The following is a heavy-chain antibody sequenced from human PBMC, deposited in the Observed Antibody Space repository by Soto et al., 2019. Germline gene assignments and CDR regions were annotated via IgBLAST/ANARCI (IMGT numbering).Heavy chain of an antibody. V-gene: IGHV3-23*01. D-gene: IGHD6-13*01. CDR2: ISGNGGNT. Sequence: PGGSLRLSCAASGFTFSTYAMSWVRQAPGKGLEWVSDISGNGGNTYYAVSVKSRITIKPDTSKNQFSLQLNSVTPEDTAVYYCAREESSSWYYWGQGTLVTVSS. CDR1: GFTFSTYA. J-gene: IGHJ4*02. CDR3: AREESSSWYY.